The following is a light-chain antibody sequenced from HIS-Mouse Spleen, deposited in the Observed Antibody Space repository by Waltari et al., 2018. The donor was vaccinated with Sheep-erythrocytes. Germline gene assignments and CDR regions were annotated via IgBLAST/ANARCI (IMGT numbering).Light chain of an antibody. CDR2: EVS. Sequence: QSALTQPASVSGSPGQSITISCTGTSSDVGGYNYVSWYQQHPGNAPQLMIYEVSNRPSGGCNRFSGSKSGNTASLTISGLQAEDEADYYCSSYTSSSTHVVFGGGTKLTVL. CDR3: SSYTSSSTHVV. J-gene: IGLJ2*01. V-gene: IGLV2-14*01. CDR1: SSDVGGYNY.